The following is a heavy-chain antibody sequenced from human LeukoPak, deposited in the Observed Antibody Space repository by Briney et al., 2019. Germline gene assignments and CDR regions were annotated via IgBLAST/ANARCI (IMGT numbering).Heavy chain of an antibody. CDR3: ARYSGSYEVNYYYYYGMDV. Sequence: GSLRLPWSAPGFRFSSHWINWVRRAPGKGLEWLANKKGEGSKKYYVDSVKGRFTISRDNAKNSLYLQMNSLRAEDTAVYYCARYSGSYEVNYYYYYGMDVWGQGTTVTVSS. D-gene: IGHD1-26*01. CDR2: KKGEGSKK. J-gene: IGHJ6*02. CDR1: GFRFSSHW. V-gene: IGHV3-7*03.